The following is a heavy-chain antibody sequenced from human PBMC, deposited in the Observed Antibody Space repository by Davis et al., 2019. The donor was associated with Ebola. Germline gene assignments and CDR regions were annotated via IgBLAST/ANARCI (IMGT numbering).Heavy chain of an antibody. V-gene: IGHV4-34*01. D-gene: IGHD2-2*01. J-gene: IGHJ6*04. CDR1: GGSFSGYY. CDR2: INHSGST. CDR3: AREDIVVVPAAYYYYGMDV. Sequence: SETLSLTCAVYGGSFSGYYWSWIRQPPGKGLEWIGEINHSGSTNYNPSLKSRVTISVDTSKNQFSLKLSSVTAADTAVYYCAREDIVVVPAAYYYYGMDVWGKGTTVTVSS.